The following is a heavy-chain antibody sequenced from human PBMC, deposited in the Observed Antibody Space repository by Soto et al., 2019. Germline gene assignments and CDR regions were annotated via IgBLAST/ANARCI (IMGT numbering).Heavy chain of an antibody. V-gene: IGHV4-34*01. CDR1: GGSFTFSGYY. CDR2: INHSGST. J-gene: IGHJ6*02. Sequence: SETLSLTCTVYGGSFTFSGYYWSWIRQPPGKGLEWIGEINHSGSTTNYNPSLKNRVTISLDTSKNQFSLKLSSVTAADTAVFYCARVLKPSTMAARHLGGYYYGMDVWGQGTTVTVSS. D-gene: IGHD6-6*01. CDR3: ARVLKPSTMAARHLGGYYYGMDV.